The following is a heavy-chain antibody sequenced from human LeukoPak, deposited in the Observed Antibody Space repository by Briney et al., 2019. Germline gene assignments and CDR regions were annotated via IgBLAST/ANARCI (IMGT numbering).Heavy chain of an antibody. CDR3: AKDVITIFGVVISHYFDY. J-gene: IGHJ4*02. V-gene: IGHV3-23*01. CDR1: GFTFSSYA. D-gene: IGHD3-3*01. Sequence: GGSLRLSCAASGFTFSSYAMSWVRQAPGKGLEWVSSISGSGGSTYYADPVKGRFTISRDNSKNTLYLQMNSLRAEDTAVYYYAKDVITIFGVVISHYFDYWGQGTLVTVSS. CDR2: ISGSGGST.